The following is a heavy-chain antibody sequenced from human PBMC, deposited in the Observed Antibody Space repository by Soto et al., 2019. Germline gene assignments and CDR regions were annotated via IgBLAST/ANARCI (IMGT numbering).Heavy chain of an antibody. D-gene: IGHD3-9*01. J-gene: IGHJ6*02. CDR2: IIPIFGTA. V-gene: IGHV1-69*06. CDR3: AREAIRYFDWLLSRNYYYYGMDV. CDR1: GGTFSSYA. Sequence: ASVKVSCKASGGTFSSYAISWVRQAPGQGLEWMGGIIPIFGTANYAQKFQGRVTITADKSTSTAYMELSSLRSEDTAVYYWAREAIRYFDWLLSRNYYYYGMDVWGQGTTVTVSS.